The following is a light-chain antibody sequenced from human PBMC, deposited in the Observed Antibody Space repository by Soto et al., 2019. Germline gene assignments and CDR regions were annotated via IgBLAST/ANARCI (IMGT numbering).Light chain of an antibody. CDR3: QQYNNWPPWT. Sequence: EIVMTQSPATLSVSPGERATLSCRASQSVSSNLARYQQKPGQAPRLLIYGASTRATGIPARFSGSGSGTEVSLTISSLHVEDFAVYYCQQYNNWPPWTFGQGTKVEIK. CDR2: GAS. V-gene: IGKV3-15*01. CDR1: QSVSSN. J-gene: IGKJ1*01.